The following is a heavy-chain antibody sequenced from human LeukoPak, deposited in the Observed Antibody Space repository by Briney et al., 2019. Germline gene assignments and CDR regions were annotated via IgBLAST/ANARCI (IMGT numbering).Heavy chain of an antibody. Sequence: GGSLRLSCAASGFTFSSYGMHWVRQAPGKGLERVAVISYDGSNKYYADSVKGRFTISRDNSKNTLYLQMNSLRAEDTAVYYCAKSLPAVADSAVDYWGQGTLVTVSS. V-gene: IGHV3-30*18. CDR3: AKSLPAVADSAVDY. D-gene: IGHD6-19*01. CDR1: GFTFSSYG. CDR2: ISYDGSNK. J-gene: IGHJ4*02.